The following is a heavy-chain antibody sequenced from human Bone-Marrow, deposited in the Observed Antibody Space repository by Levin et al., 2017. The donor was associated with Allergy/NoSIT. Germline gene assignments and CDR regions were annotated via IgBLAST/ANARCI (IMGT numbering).Heavy chain of an antibody. J-gene: IGHJ4*02. CDR3: ARVVDRGGYTLGWGYFDY. CDR2: ISYSGRT. D-gene: IGHD5-24*01. CDR1: GVSIHDYY. Sequence: SQTLSLTCIVSGVSIHDYYWSWIRQPPGKGLEWIGYISYSGRTHYNPSLQSRVTTSVDTSRKQFSLKLTSVTAADTAVYYCARVVDRGGYTLGWGYFDYWGQGNLVTVSS. V-gene: IGHV4-59*08.